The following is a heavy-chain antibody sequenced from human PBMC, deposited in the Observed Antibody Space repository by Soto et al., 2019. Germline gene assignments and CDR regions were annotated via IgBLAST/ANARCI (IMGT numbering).Heavy chain of an antibody. CDR1: GFTFSSYW. CDR3: ARTRGYSYGYEIFDY. J-gene: IGHJ4*02. D-gene: IGHD5-18*01. V-gene: IGHV3-7*01. Sequence: GGSLRLSCAASGFTFSSYWMSWVRQAPGKGREWVANIKQDGSEKYYVDSVKGRFTISRDNAKSSLYLQMNSLRAEDTAVYYCARTRGYSYGYEIFDYWGQGTLVTVSS. CDR2: IKQDGSEK.